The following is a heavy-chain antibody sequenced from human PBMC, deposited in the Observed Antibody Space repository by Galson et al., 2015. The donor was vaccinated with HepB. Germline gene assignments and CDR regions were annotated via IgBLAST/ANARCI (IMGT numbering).Heavy chain of an antibody. Sequence: SVKVSCKASGYTFTSYAMHWVRQAPGQRLEWMGWINAGNGNTKYSQKFQGRVTITRDTSASTAYMELSSLRSEDTAVYYCASRGSSGYESRDYYYYYGMDVWGQGTTVTVSS. CDR2: INAGNGNT. D-gene: IGHD5-12*01. CDR3: ASRGSSGYESRDYYYYYGMDV. V-gene: IGHV1-3*01. CDR1: GYTFTSYA. J-gene: IGHJ6*02.